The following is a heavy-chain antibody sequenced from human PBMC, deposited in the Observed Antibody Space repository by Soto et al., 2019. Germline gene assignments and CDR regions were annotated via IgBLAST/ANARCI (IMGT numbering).Heavy chain of an antibody. V-gene: IGHV3-30-3*01. D-gene: IGHD3-22*01. CDR3: ARDQLYYNDISGRPLNAFDV. Sequence: GGSLRLSCAASGCTFSSYAMYWVRQAPGKGLEWVAVISYGGSNKYYADSVKGRFTISRDNSKNTLYLQMNSLRAEDTAVYYCARDQLYYNDISGRPLNAFDVWGQGTMVTVSS. CDR2: ISYGGSNK. CDR1: GCTFSSYA. J-gene: IGHJ3*01.